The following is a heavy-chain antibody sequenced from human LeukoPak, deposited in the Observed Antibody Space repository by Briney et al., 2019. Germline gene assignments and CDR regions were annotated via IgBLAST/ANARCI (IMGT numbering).Heavy chain of an antibody. V-gene: IGHV3-21*01. CDR2: ISSTSSYI. CDR3: ARDRAAADLDY. J-gene: IGHJ4*02. D-gene: IGHD6-13*01. Sequence: GGSLRLSCAASGFTFSNYGMNWVRQAPGKGLEWVSSISSTSSYIYYADSVRGRFTISRDNAKNSLYLQMNSLRAEDTAVYYCARDRAAADLDYWGQGTLVTVSS. CDR1: GFTFSNYG.